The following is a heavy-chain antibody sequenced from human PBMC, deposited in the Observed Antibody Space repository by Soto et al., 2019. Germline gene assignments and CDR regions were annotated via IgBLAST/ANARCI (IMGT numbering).Heavy chain of an antibody. V-gene: IGHV4-59*01. CDR1: GGSISSYY. CDR3: ARGHYDSSGYPDY. Sequence: QVQLQESGPGLVKPSETLSLTCTVSGGSISSYYWSWIRQPPGKGLEWIGYIYYSGSTNYNPSLKSRVTISVDTSKNQFSLKLSSVTAADTAVYYCARGHYDSSGYPDYWGQGTLVTVSS. D-gene: IGHD3-22*01. CDR2: IYYSGST. J-gene: IGHJ4*02.